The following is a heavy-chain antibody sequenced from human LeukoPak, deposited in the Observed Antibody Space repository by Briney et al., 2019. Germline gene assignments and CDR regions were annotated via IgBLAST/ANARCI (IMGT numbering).Heavy chain of an antibody. D-gene: IGHD2-2*01. J-gene: IGHJ5*02. CDR3: ARLDQLHVWFDP. CDR2: ISSSSSYI. Sequence: GGSLRLSCAASGFTFSSYSMNWVRQAPGKGLEWVSSISSSSSYIYYADSVKGRFTISRDNAKNSLYLQMNSLRAEDTAVYYCARLDQLHVWFDPWGQGTLVAVSS. V-gene: IGHV3-21*01. CDR1: GFTFSSYS.